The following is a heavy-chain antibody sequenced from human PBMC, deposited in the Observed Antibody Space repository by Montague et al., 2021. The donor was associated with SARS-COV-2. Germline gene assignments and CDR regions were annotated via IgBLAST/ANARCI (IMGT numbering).Heavy chain of an antibody. V-gene: IGHV4-34*01. CDR1: GGSLSGYY. Sequence: SETLSLTCAVYGGSLSGYYWSWIRQPPGEGLEWIAEISHSGSTSYNPSLKSRVTISVDTSKNQFSLKLSSATAADTAVYYCAGGTKRVFTYDYDSSGYASDYWGQGTLVTVSS. J-gene: IGHJ4*02. D-gene: IGHD3-22*01. CDR2: ISHSGST. CDR3: AGGTKRVFTYDYDSSGYASDY.